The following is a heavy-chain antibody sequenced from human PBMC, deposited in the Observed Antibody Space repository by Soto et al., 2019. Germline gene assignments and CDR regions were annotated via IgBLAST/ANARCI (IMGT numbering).Heavy chain of an antibody. V-gene: IGHV3-23*01. Sequence: PGGSLRLSCAASGFTFSSYAMSWFRQAPGKGLEWVSAISGSGGSTYYADSVKGRFTISRDNSKNTLYLQMNSLRAEDTAVYYCAKGEGYCSGGSYYPHPYYFAYWGQGALVTVS. CDR1: GFTFSSYA. CDR2: ISGSGGST. J-gene: IGHJ4*02. CDR3: AKGEGYCSGGSYYPHPYYFAY. D-gene: IGHD2-15*01.